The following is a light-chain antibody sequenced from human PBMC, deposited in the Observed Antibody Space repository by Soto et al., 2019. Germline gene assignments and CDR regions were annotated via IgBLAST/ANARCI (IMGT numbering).Light chain of an antibody. J-gene: IGKJ1*01. CDR2: KAS. Sequence: DIEMTQSPSTLSASVGDRVTITCRASQSISSWLAWYQQKPGKAPKLLIYKASSLESGVPSRFSGSGSGTEFTLTVRSLQPDDFATYYCQQYTSYFRTFGQGTKVEIK. CDR3: QQYTSYFRT. CDR1: QSISSW. V-gene: IGKV1-5*03.